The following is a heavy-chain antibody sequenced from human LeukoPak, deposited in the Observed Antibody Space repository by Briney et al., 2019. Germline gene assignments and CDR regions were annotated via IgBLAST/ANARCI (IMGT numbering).Heavy chain of an antibody. V-gene: IGHV4-31*03. J-gene: IGHJ4*02. Sequence: PSQTLSLTCTVSGGSISSGGYYWSWIRQHPGKGLEWIGYIYYSGSTYYNPSLKSRVTISVDTSKNQFSLKLSSVTAADTAVYYCAGGVWFGELLANFDYWGQGTLVTVSS. CDR3: AGGVWFGELLANFDY. CDR1: GGSISSGGYY. CDR2: IYYSGST. D-gene: IGHD3-10*01.